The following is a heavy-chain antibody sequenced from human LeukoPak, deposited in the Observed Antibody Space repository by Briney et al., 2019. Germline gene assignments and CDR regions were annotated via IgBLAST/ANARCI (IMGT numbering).Heavy chain of an antibody. V-gene: IGHV3-23*01. Sequence: GGSLRLSCAASGFTFSSYAMSWVRQAPGKGLEWVSAISGSGGSAYYADSVKGRFTISRDNSKNTLYLHMNSLRAEDTAVYYCAKVIPSPYDSSDPFQHWGQGTLVTVSS. CDR1: GFTFSSYA. D-gene: IGHD3-22*01. J-gene: IGHJ1*01. CDR3: AKVIPSPYDSSDPFQH. CDR2: ISGSGGSA.